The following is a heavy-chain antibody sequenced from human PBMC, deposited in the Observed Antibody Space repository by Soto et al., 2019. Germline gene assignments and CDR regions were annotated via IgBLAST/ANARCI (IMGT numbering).Heavy chain of an antibody. V-gene: IGHV3-30-3*01. CDR1: GFTFSSYA. CDR2: ISYDGSNK. CDR3: ARDLGAYSSSGRYCYGMDV. Sequence: QVQLVESGGGVVQPGRSLRLSCAASGFTFSSYAMHWVRQAPGKGLQWVAVISYDGSNKYYADSVKGRFTISRDNSKNTLYLQMNSLRAEDTAVYYCARDLGAYSSSGRYCYGMDVWGQGTTVTVSS. J-gene: IGHJ6*02. D-gene: IGHD6-13*01.